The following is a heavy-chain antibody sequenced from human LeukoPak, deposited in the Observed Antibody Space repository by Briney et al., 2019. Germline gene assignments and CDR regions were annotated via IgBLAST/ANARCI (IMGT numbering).Heavy chain of an antibody. J-gene: IGHJ6*03. CDR3: ARPVIPSAYQETYYMDV. Sequence: PGGSLRLSCAASGFIFSAYGMHWVRQGPGEGLEWVAYIRHDESRIFYADFVKGRLTISRDDSKNTLYLQMHSLTTEDTGLYYCARPVIPSAYQETYYMDVWGKGTTVTVS. D-gene: IGHD3-16*01. V-gene: IGHV3-30*02. CDR2: IRHDESRI. CDR1: GFIFSAYG.